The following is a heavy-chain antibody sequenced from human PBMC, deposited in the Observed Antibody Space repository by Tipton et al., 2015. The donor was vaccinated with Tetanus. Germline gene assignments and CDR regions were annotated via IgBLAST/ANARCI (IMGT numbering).Heavy chain of an antibody. V-gene: IGHV3-9*01. CDR3: AKAAGSYCSNIVCRHGWFDP. Sequence: QLVQSGGQSVQPGRSLRLSCVGAGFTFDNYAMHWVRQVPGKGLEWVSGITWNSGNIEYADSVKGRFTISRDNAKNSLYLQMNSLRAEDTASYYCAKAAGSYCSNIVCRHGWFDPWGQGTLVPVSS. CDR2: ITWNSGNI. CDR1: GFTFDNYA. D-gene: IGHD2-2*01. J-gene: IGHJ5*02.